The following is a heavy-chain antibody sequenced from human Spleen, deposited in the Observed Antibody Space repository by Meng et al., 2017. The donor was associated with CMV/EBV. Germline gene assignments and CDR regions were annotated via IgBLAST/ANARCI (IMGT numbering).Heavy chain of an antibody. V-gene: IGHV4-34*01. J-gene: IGHJ1*01. CDR1: CGTFTGYY. Sequence: AASCGTFTGYYWSCIQQPPGKGPEWIGEINHSGSTSYNPSLKSRVTISVDTSKNHLSLKLNSVTAADTAVYYCARDGHNYARKYFQHWGQGTLVTVSS. CDR3: ARDGHNYARKYFQH. D-gene: IGHD3-16*01. CDR2: INHSGST.